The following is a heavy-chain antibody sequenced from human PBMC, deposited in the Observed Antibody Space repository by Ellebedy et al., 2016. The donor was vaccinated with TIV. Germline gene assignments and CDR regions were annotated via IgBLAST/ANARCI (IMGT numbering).Heavy chain of an antibody. V-gene: IGHV3-74*01. CDR2: INTDGSST. CDR3: MKGITFE. CDR1: GFTFSNYW. Sequence: GESLKISXAASGFTFSNYWMHWVRQAPGKGLVWVSRINTDGSSTTYADSVKGRFTISRDNAKNTLYLQMNSLRAEDTAAYYCMKGITFEWGQGTLVTVSS. J-gene: IGHJ4*02. D-gene: IGHD2/OR15-2a*01.